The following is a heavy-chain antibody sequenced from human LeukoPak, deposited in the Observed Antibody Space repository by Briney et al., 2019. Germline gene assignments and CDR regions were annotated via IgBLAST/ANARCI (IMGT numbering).Heavy chain of an antibody. CDR2: IYYSGST. CDR3: ARRRSGYGQIDY. D-gene: IGHD5-12*01. V-gene: IGHV4-39*01. Sequence: SETLSLTCTVSGGSISSSSYYWGWIRQPPGKGLEGIGSIYYSGSTYYKPSLKSRVTISVDTSKNQLSLKLSSVTATDTAVYYCARRRSGYGQIDYWGQGTLVTVSS. J-gene: IGHJ4*02. CDR1: GGSISSSSYY.